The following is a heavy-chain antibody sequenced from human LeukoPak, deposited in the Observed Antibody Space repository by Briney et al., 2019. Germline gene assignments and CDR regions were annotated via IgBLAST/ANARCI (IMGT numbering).Heavy chain of an antibody. Sequence: ASVKVSCKASGYTFTSYGISWVRQAPGQGLEWMGWISAYNGNTNYAQKLQGRVTMTTDTSTSTAYMELRSLRSDDTAVYYCARDVNSGSYYFDYYYYMDVWGKGTTVTVSS. CDR3: ARDVNSGSYYFDYYYYMDV. CDR1: GYTFTSYG. J-gene: IGHJ6*03. V-gene: IGHV1-18*01. CDR2: ISAYNGNT. D-gene: IGHD1-26*01.